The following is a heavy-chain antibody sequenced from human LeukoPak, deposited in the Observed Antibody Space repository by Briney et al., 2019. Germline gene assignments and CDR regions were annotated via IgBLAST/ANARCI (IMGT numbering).Heavy chain of an antibody. Sequence: GGSLRLSCAASGFTFSSYVMYWARQAPGKGLEWVAVISYDGSNKYYADSVKGRFTISRDNSKNTLYLQMNSLRAEDTAVYYCARGTAYFDYWGQGTLVTVSS. CDR3: ARGTAYFDY. V-gene: IGHV3-30*01. CDR1: GFTFSSYV. J-gene: IGHJ4*02. CDR2: ISYDGSNK.